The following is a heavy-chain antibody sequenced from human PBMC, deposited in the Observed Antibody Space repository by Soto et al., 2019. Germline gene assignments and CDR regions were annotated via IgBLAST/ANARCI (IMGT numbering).Heavy chain of an antibody. CDR2: INAGNGNT. CDR1: GYTFTSCA. Sequence: ASERDTCEASGYTFTSCALHWVRQAPGQRLEWMGWINAGNGNTKYSQKFQGRVTITRDTSASTAYMELSSLRSEDTAVYYCARDVGGSCYYWGQGTLVTVSS. D-gene: IGHD2-15*01. V-gene: IGHV1-3*01. CDR3: ARDVGGSCYY. J-gene: IGHJ4*02.